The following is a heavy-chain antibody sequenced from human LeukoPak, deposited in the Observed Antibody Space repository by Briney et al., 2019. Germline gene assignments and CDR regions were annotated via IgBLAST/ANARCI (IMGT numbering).Heavy chain of an antibody. CDR3: ARGPTMVRGVITKPYFDY. CDR1: GGSISSYY. V-gene: IGHV4-59*12. Sequence: SETLSLTCTVSGGSISSYYWSWIRQPPGKGLEWIGYIYYSGSTNYNPSLKSRVTISVDTSKNQFSLKLSSVTAADTAVYYCARGPTMVRGVITKPYFDYWGQGTLVTVSS. J-gene: IGHJ4*02. CDR2: IYYSGST. D-gene: IGHD3-10*01.